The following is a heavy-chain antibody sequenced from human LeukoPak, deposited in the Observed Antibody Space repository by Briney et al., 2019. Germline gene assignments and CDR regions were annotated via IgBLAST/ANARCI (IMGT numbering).Heavy chain of an antibody. D-gene: IGHD3-9*01. CDR2: IGGSSSSI. Sequence: GGSLRLSCAASGFTFNTYSMSWVRQAPGKGLEWLSYIGGSSSSICYADSVKGRFTISRDNAENSLYLQMNSLRAEDTAVYYCARLRYYGMDVWGQGTTVTVSS. V-gene: IGHV3-48*01. CDR3: ARLRYYGMDV. J-gene: IGHJ6*02. CDR1: GFTFNTYS.